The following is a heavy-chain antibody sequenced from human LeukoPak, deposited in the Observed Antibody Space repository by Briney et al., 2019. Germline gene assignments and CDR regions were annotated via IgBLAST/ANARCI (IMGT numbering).Heavy chain of an antibody. V-gene: IGHV1-2*02. J-gene: IGHJ4*02. D-gene: IGHD7-27*01. CDR3: ASGPNWVYFDY. Sequence: ASVKVSCKASGYTFNDYYIYWVRQAPGQGLEWMGWINPNSGGTNYAQKFQGRVTMTRDTSISTAYMELSRLRSDDTAVYYCASGPNWVYFDYWGQGTLVTVSS. CDR1: GYTFNDYY. CDR2: INPNSGGT.